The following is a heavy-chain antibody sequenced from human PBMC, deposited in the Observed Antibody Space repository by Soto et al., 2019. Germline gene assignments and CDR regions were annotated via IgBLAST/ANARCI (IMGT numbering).Heavy chain of an antibody. V-gene: IGHV3-33*01. D-gene: IGHD3-22*01. Sequence: PWRSLRLSWAASGCTFSNFGMRRVSQAPGKGLEWVAVIWYDGSNKYYADSVKGRFTISRDNSKNTLYLQMNSLRAEDTAVYYCARTYDSSGYYRSPDYYYGMDVWGQGTTVTVSS. J-gene: IGHJ6*02. CDR2: IWYDGSNK. CDR3: ARTYDSSGYYRSPDYYYGMDV. CDR1: GCTFSNFG.